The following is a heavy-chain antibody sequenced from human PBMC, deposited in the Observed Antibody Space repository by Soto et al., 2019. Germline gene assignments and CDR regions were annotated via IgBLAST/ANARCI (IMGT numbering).Heavy chain of an antibody. CDR3: ARGDLRRVGATHYFDY. CDR2: ISSSSSYI. V-gene: IGHV3-21*01. D-gene: IGHD1-26*01. Sequence: PGGSLRLSCAASGFTFSSYSMNWVRQAPGKGLEWVSSISSSSSYIYYADSVKGRFTISRDNAKNSLYLQMNSLRAEDTAVYYCARGDLRRVGATHYFDYWGQGTLVTVSS. CDR1: GFTFSSYS. J-gene: IGHJ4*02.